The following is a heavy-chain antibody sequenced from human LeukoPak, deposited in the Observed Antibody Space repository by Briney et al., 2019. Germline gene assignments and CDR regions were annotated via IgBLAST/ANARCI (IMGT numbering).Heavy chain of an antibody. CDR3: ATAGIAAAGSPIDAFDI. CDR2: FDPEDGET. Sequence: GASVKVSCKVSGYTLTELSMHWVRQAPGKGLEWMGGFDPEDGETIYAQKFQGRVTMTEDTSTDTAYMELSSLRSEDTAVYYCATAGIAAAGSPIDAFDIWGQGTMVTVSS. D-gene: IGHD6-13*01. J-gene: IGHJ3*02. CDR1: GYTLTELS. V-gene: IGHV1-24*01.